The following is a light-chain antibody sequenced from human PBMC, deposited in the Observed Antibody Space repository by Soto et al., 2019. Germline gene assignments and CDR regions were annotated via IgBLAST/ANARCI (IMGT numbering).Light chain of an antibody. J-gene: IGKJ3*01. Sequence: EIVLTQSPGTLSLSPGERATLSCRASQSINSRYLAWYQQKPGQAPRLLIYGASSRATGIPDRFSGSGSGTDFTLNISRLEPEDFAVYYCQQVGSSPGLTFGPGTIVDIK. CDR2: GAS. CDR3: QQVGSSPGLT. CDR1: QSINSRY. V-gene: IGKV3-20*01.